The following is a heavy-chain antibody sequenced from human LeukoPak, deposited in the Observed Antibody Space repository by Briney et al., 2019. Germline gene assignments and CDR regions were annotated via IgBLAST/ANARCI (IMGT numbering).Heavy chain of an antibody. Sequence: SETLSLTCTVFGGFISSYYWSWIRQSPGKGLEWIGDIYYSGSTDYNPSLESRVTISVDTSKKQFSLKLTSVTAADTAIYYCARRPVDYASSDHAFDIWGQGTMVTVSS. V-gene: IGHV4-59*01. CDR1: GGFISSYY. D-gene: IGHD2-2*01. CDR2: IYYSGST. J-gene: IGHJ3*02. CDR3: ARRPVDYASSDHAFDI.